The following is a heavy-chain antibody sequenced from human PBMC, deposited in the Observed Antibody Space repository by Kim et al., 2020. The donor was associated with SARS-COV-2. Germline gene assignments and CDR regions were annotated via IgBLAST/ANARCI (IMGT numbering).Heavy chain of an antibody. CDR3: ARSGQLVHFDY. CDR1: GFTVSSNY. V-gene: IGHV3-53*01. CDR2: IYSGGST. Sequence: GGSLRLSCAASGFTVSSNYMSWVRQAPGKGLEWVSVIYSGGSTYYADSVKGRFTISRDNSKNTLYLQMNSLRAEDTAVYYCARSGQLVHFDYWGQGTPVTVSS. D-gene: IGHD6-13*01. J-gene: IGHJ4*02.